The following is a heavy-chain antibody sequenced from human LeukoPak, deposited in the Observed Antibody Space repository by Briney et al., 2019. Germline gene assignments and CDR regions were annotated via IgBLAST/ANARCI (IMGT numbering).Heavy chain of an antibody. CDR1: GFTFSSHG. V-gene: IGHV3-23*01. Sequence: PGGSLRLSCAASGFTFSSHGMNWVRQAPGKGLEWVSGISPSGGITYYADSVKGRFTISRDNSKNTLYLQMNSLRAEDTAVYYCARSDYDWFRRYFDYWGQGTLVTVSS. CDR2: ISPSGGIT. D-gene: IGHD3-16*01. CDR3: ARSDYDWFRRYFDY. J-gene: IGHJ4*02.